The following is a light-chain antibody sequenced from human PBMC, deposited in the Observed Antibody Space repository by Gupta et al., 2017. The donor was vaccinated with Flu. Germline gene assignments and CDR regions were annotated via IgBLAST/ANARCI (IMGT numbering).Light chain of an antibody. CDR1: GLPKNF. Sequence: SFALTQPPSVSVSPGHTARITCSGDGLPKNFAYWYHPKPGQAPLLLIYKEAESPAGIPGRFSGSGSGTTVTVTIAGVKTEDEADYYCQSEDSSGTWVFGGGTRLTVL. CDR3: QSEDSSGTWV. CDR2: KEA. V-gene: IGLV3-25*03. J-gene: IGLJ3*02.